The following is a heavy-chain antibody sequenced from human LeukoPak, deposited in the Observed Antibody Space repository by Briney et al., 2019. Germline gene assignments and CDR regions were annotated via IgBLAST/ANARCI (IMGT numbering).Heavy chain of an antibody. CDR3: TRRRPLSLSRWFDP. CDR2: VHHSGST. CDR1: SGSFSDYY. V-gene: IGHV4-34*01. J-gene: IGHJ5*02. Sequence: SETLSPTCAVYSGSFSDYYWSWIRQPPGKGLEWIGEVHHSGSTSYNPSLKSRVTISIDTSKNQFSLKLSSVTAADTAVYYCTRRRPLSLSRWFDPWGQGTLVTVSS.